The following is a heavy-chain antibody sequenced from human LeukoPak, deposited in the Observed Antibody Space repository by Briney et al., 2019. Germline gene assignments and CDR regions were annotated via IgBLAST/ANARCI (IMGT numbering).Heavy chain of an antibody. J-gene: IGHJ5*02. CDR3: ARITMVRGVIPQNWFDP. V-gene: IGHV1-18*01. Sequence: ASMKVSCKASGYTFTSYGISWVRQAPGQGLEWMGWISAYNGNTNYAQKLQGRVTMTTDTSTSTAYMELRSLRSDDTAVYYCARITMVRGVIPQNWFDPWGQGTLVTVSS. CDR1: GYTFTSYG. D-gene: IGHD3-10*01. CDR2: ISAYNGNT.